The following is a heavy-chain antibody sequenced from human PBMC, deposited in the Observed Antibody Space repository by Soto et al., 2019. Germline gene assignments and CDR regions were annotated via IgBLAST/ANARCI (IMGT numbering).Heavy chain of an antibody. D-gene: IGHD6-13*01. CDR3: ARDRAGAVDY. V-gene: IGHV4-59*01. Sequence: ASETLSLTCTVSGGSISSYYWSWIRQPPGKGLEWIGYIYYSGSTNYNPSLKSRVTISVDTSKNQFSLKLSSVTAADTAVYYCARDRAGAVDYWGQGTLVTVSS. CDR1: GGSISSYY. J-gene: IGHJ4*02. CDR2: IYYSGST.